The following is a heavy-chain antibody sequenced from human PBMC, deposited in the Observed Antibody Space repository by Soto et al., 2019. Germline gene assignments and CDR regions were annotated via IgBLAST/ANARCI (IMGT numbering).Heavy chain of an antibody. CDR2: IKQDGSEK. J-gene: IGHJ6*02. Sequence: GGSLRLSCAPSWFTVSNNYMTLVRQAPGKWLEWAANIKQDGSEKYYVDSVKGRFTISRDNPKKSLYLQMNSVRAEDTAVYYCARDRYSYYDFWSGSLPYYYYGMDVWGQGTTVTVSS. CDR1: WFTVSNNY. D-gene: IGHD3-3*01. CDR3: ARDRYSYYDFWSGSLPYYYYGMDV. V-gene: IGHV3-7*01.